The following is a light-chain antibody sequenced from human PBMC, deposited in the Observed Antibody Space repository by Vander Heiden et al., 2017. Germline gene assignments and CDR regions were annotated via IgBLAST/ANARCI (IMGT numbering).Light chain of an antibody. CDR2: AAS. V-gene: IGKV1-39*01. Sequence: IPITPSPSTLSASGGDRVTITCRASQSISRYLYWFQQRPGKAPELLIYAASSLQSGVPSRFSGSGSGTDFTLTISSLQPEDFATYYCQQSYNSPWTFGQGTMVELK. J-gene: IGKJ1*01. CDR1: QSISRY. CDR3: QQSYNSPWT.